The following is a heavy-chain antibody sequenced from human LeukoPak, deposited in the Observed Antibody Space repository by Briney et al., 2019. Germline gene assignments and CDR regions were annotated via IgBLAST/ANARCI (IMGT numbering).Heavy chain of an antibody. CDR1: GFTFSSYG. J-gene: IGHJ4*02. CDR3: ANVSPPFDY. D-gene: IGHD5/OR15-5a*01. CDR2: ISYDGSNK. Sequence: GGSLRLSCAASGFTFSSYGMHWVRQAPGKGLEWVAVISYDGSNKYYADPVKVRFTISRDNSKNTLYLQMNSLRAEDAAVYYCANVSPPFDYWGQGTLVTVSS. V-gene: IGHV3-30*18.